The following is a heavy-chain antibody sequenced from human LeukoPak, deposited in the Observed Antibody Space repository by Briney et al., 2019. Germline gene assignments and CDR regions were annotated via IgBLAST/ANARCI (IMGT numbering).Heavy chain of an antibody. CDR1: DYTFTSYG. CDR3: ARTPVQGAQSGSYYHFDY. J-gene: IGHJ4*02. V-gene: IGHV1-18*01. Sequence: ASVKVSCKASDYTFTSYGISWVRQAPEQGLEWMGWISAYNGNTNYAQKLQGGVTMTTDTSTSTAYMELRSLRSDDTAVYYCARTPVQGAQSGSYYHFDYWGQGTLVTVSS. CDR2: ISAYNGNT. D-gene: IGHD1-26*01.